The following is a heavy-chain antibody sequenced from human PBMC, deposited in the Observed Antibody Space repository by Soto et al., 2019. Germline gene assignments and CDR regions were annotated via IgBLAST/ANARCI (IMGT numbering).Heavy chain of an antibody. Sequence: EVQLLESGGGLVQPGGSLRLSCVGSGFTFSSYGMSWVRQAPGKGLEWVSGISGGGSTKYYADSVKGRFTISRDNSKNTLYMQIDSLRGEDTAVYYCAKRTVLGSRVSFDYCGQGEVVTV. V-gene: IGHV3-23*01. CDR3: AKRTVLGSRVSFDY. CDR2: ISGGGSTK. J-gene: IGHJ4*02. CDR1: GFTFSSYG. D-gene: IGHD3-16*01.